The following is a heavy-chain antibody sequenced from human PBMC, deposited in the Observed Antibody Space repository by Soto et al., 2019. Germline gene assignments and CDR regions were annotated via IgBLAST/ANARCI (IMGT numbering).Heavy chain of an antibody. D-gene: IGHD5-18*01. J-gene: IGHJ4*02. Sequence: QLQLQESGPGLAKPSETLSLTCAVSGDSISSAGYYWAWVRQPPGKGLEWIGSIFYTGSTYYKPSLKSRTTISIDASKNQFSLKLSSVTTTDTAVYFCARRGRDKADAHIEHWGQGVLVTVSA. V-gene: IGHV4-39*01. CDR1: GDSISSAGYY. CDR3: ARRGRDKADAHIEH. CDR2: IFYTGST.